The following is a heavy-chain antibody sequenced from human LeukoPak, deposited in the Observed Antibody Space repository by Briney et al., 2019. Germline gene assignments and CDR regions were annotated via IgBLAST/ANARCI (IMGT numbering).Heavy chain of an antibody. CDR1: GYTLTRYY. D-gene: IGHD2-2*01. Sequence: GASVTVSFKPSGYTLTRYYMHWVRQAPGQGLEWMGIINPSGGDTSYAQKFQGRVTTTRDPSTSTVYMEVVSLRPEDTAVYYCARGCRVVPGVHNVGMTSYYNGMDVWGQGTTVTVSS. CDR3: ARGCRVVPGVHNVGMTSYYNGMDV. V-gene: IGHV1-46*01. J-gene: IGHJ6*02. CDR2: INPSGGDT.